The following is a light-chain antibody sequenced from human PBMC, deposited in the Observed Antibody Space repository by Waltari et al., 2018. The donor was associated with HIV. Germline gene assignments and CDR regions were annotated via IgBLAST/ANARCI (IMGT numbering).Light chain of an antibody. V-gene: IGLV2-8*01. Sequence: QSALTQPPSASGSPGQSVTISCTGTSSDIGGYNYVSWYQQHPGKAPKLIMTEVTKRPSGVPGRFAVSKSGNTASLTVSGLQAEDGARYYCSPYAPTNNFYVLFGGGTALTVL. J-gene: IGLJ2*01. CDR3: SPYAPTNNFYVL. CDR2: EVT. CDR1: SSDIGGYNY.